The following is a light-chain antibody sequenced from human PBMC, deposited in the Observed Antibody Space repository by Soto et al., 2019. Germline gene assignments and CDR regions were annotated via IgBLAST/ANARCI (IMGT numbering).Light chain of an antibody. J-gene: IGLJ2*01. CDR2: EGS. V-gene: IGLV2-23*03. CDR1: SSDVGSYNL. CDR3: CSYAGSTTFVV. Sequence: QSALTQPASVSGSPGQSITISCTGTSSDVGSYNLVSWYQQHPGKAPKLMIYEGSKRPSGVSHRFSASKSGNTASLTISGLQAEDEADYYCCSYAGSTTFVVFGGGTQLTVL.